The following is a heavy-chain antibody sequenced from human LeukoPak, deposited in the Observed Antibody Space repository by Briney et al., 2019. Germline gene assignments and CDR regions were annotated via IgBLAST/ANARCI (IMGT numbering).Heavy chain of an antibody. J-gene: IGHJ3*02. CDR2: IWYDGSNK. CDR3: ARGITGAFDI. D-gene: IGHD1-1*01. CDR1: GFTFSSYG. Sequence: GGSLRLSCAASGFTFSSYGMHWVRQAPGKGLEWVAVIWYDGSNKYYADSVKGRFTISRDNSQNMVYLQMNSLRAEDTAIYYCARGITGAFDIWGQGTMVIVSS. V-gene: IGHV3-33*01.